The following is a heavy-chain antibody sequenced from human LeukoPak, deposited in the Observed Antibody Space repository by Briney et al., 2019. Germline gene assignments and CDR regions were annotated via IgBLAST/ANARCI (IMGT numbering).Heavy chain of an antibody. V-gene: IGHV3-23*01. J-gene: IGHJ4*02. Sequence: GGSLRLSCAASGFSFSSYAMSWVRQAPGKGLEWVSGITGTGSSTYYADSVKGRFTISRDNSKNTLHLQMNSLRAEDTAAYYCARDETMVRGGPRPYWGQGTLVTISS. CDR1: GFSFSSYA. D-gene: IGHD3-10*01. CDR3: ARDETMVRGGPRPY. CDR2: ITGTGSST.